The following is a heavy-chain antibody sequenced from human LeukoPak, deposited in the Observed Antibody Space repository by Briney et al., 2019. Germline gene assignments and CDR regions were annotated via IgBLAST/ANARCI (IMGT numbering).Heavy chain of an antibody. CDR3: ARSNYGDWHFDL. D-gene: IGHD3-10*01. CDR1: GLTVSNNY. J-gene: IGHJ2*01. CDR2: IYGGGST. Sequence: GSLRLSCAASGLTVSNNYMSWVRQAPGKGLEWVSVIYGGGSTFYADSVQGRFTISRDNSKNTLYLQMNSLRVEDTAFYYCARSNYGDWHFDLWGRGTLVTVSS. V-gene: IGHV3-53*01.